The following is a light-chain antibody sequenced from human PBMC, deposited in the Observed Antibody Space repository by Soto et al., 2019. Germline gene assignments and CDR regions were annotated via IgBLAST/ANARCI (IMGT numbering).Light chain of an antibody. CDR3: QQGHNWPLT. J-gene: IGKJ2*01. Sequence: EIVMTQSPATLSVSPGERATLSCRASESISTELAWYQQKPGQPPRLLIYSASTRATGVPARFTGSGSGSECTLTISGLQSEDFAVYYCQQGHNWPLTFGKGTRLEI. CDR2: SAS. CDR1: ESISTE. V-gene: IGKV3-15*01.